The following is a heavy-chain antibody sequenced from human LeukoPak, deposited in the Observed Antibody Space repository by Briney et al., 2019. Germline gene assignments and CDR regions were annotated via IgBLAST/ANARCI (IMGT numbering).Heavy chain of an antibody. CDR1: DDSITMYY. CDR2: IYTSGST. Sequence: PSETLSLTCSVSDDSITMYYWTWIRQPPGKGLEWIGRIYTSGSTNYNPSLKSRVTMSVDTSKNQFSLKLSSVTAADTAVYYCARGDILTGYSNLYYFDYWGQGTLVTVSS. V-gene: IGHV4-4*07. D-gene: IGHD3-9*01. J-gene: IGHJ4*02. CDR3: ARGDILTGYSNLYYFDY.